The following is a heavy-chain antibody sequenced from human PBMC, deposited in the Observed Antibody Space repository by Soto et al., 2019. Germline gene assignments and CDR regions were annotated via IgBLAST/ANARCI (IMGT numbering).Heavy chain of an antibody. D-gene: IGHD1-1*01. V-gene: IGHV5-51*01. CDR3: ARQPPGYLAMDV. Sequence: PGESLKISCKGSGYNFRDYWIGWVRQMPGKDLEWMGIVHPPDSNIRYSQSFQGQVTISADKSISTAYLQWTSLKASDSAIYYCARQPPGYLAMDVWGQGTTVTV. CDR2: VHPPDSNI. CDR1: GYNFRDYW. J-gene: IGHJ6*02.